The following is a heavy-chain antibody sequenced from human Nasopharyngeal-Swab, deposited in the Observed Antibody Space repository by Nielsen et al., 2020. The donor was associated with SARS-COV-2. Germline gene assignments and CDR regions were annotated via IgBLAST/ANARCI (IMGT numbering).Heavy chain of an antibody. D-gene: IGHD5-24*01. J-gene: IGHJ4*02. Sequence: GESLKISCAASGFTFSSYGMHWVRQAPGKGLEWVAVISYDGSNKYYADSVKGRFTISRGNSKNTLYLQMNSLRAEVTAVYYCARDGYNYFDYWGQGTLVTVSS. CDR1: GFTFSSYG. CDR2: ISYDGSNK. V-gene: IGHV3-30*03. CDR3: ARDGYNYFDY.